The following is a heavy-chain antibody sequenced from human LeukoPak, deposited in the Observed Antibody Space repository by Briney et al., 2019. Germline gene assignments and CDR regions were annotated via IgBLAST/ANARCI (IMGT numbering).Heavy chain of an antibody. CDR2: IYYSGST. J-gene: IGHJ4*02. CDR1: GGSIRSSYYY. V-gene: IGHV4-31*03. D-gene: IGHD6-19*01. Sequence: SETLSLTCTVSGGSIRSSYYYWGWIRQPPGKGLEWIGYIYYSGSTYYNPSLKSRVTISVDTSKNQFSLKLSSVTAADTAVYYCARDLGSGWYSLLYYWGQGTLVTVSS. CDR3: ARDLGSGWYSLLYY.